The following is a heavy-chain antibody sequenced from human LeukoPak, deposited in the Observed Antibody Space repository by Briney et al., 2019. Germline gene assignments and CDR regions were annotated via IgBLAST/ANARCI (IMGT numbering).Heavy chain of an antibody. D-gene: IGHD5-12*01. CDR2: IYHSGST. J-gene: IGHJ4*02. V-gene: IGHV4-4*02. CDR1: GGSISNSNW. CDR3: ARARGYDKGPFDY. Sequence: SETLSLTCAVSGGSISNSNWWSWVRQPPEKGLEWIGEIYHSGSTNYNPSLKSRVTISVDKSKNQFSLKLSSVTAADTAVYYCARARGYDKGPFDYWGRGTLVTVSS.